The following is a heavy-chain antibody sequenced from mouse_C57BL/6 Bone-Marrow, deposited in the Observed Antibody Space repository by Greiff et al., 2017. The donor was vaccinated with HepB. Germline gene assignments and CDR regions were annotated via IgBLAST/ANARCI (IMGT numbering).Heavy chain of an antibody. V-gene: IGHV1-39*01. CDR1: GYSFTDYN. J-gene: IGHJ4*01. CDR3: AIDYYGSSYDYYYAMDY. Sequence: VQLQQSGPELVKPGASVKISCKASGYSFTDYNMNWVKQSNGKSLEWIGVINPNYGTTSYNQKFKDKATLTVDQSSSTAYMQLNSLTSEDSAVYYCAIDYYGSSYDYYYAMDYWGQGTSVTVSS. CDR2: INPNYGTT. D-gene: IGHD1-1*01.